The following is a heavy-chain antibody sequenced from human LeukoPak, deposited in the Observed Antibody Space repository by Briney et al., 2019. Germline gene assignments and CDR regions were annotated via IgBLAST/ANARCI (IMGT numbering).Heavy chain of an antibody. Sequence: SETLSLTCTVSGGSISSYYWSWIRQPPGKGLEWIGYIYYSGSTNYNPSLKSRVTISVDTSKNQFSLKLSPVTAADTAVYYCARVITMVRGVIITRWFDPWGQGTLVTVTS. D-gene: IGHD3-10*01. CDR3: ARVITMVRGVIITRWFDP. J-gene: IGHJ5*02. CDR1: GGSISSYY. CDR2: IYYSGST. V-gene: IGHV4-59*01.